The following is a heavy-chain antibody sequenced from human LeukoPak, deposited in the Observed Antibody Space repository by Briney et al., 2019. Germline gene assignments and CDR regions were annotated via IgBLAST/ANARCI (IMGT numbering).Heavy chain of an antibody. CDR1: GGSISSGSYY. CDR3: AREVGGSIFGVVTNWFDP. V-gene: IGHV4-61*02. Sequence: SETLSLTCTVSGGSISSGSYYWSWIRQPAGKGLEWIGRIYTSGSTNYNPSLKSRVTISVDTSKNQFSLELSSVTAADTAVYYCAREVGGSIFGVVTNWFDPWGQGTLVTVSS. CDR2: IYTSGST. D-gene: IGHD3-3*01. J-gene: IGHJ5*02.